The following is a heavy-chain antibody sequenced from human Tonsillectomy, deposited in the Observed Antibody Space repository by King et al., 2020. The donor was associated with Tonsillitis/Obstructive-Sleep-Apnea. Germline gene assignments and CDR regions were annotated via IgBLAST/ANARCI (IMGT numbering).Heavy chain of an antibody. CDR3: ARVRFPNYYGSGSGDAFDI. CDR2: ISSRSSYI. J-gene: IGHJ3*02. CDR1: GFTFSSYS. Sequence: QLVQSGGGLVKPGGSLRLSCAASGFTFSSYSMNWVRQAPGKGREWVSSISSRSSYIYYADSVKGRFTISRDNAKNSLYLQMNSLRAEDTAVYYCARVRFPNYYGSGSGDAFDIWGQGTMVTVSS. D-gene: IGHD3-10*01. V-gene: IGHV3-21*01.